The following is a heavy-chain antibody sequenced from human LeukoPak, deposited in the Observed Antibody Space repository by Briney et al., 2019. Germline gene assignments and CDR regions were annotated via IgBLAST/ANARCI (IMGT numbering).Heavy chain of an antibody. V-gene: IGHV1-69*13. CDR2: IILIFGTA. CDR1: GGTFSSYA. D-gene: IGHD6-19*01. CDR3: ARSGIAVAGSGGYYFDY. J-gene: IGHJ4*02. Sequence: ASVNVSCKASGGTFSSYAISWVRQAPGQGLEWMGGIILIFGTANYAQKFQGRVTITADESTSTAYMELSSLRTEDTAVYYCARSGIAVAGSGGYYFDYWGQGTLVTVSS.